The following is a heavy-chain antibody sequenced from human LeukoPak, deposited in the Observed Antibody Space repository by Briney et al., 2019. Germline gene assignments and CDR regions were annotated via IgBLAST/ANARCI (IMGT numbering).Heavy chain of an antibody. D-gene: IGHD2-2*01. J-gene: IGHJ6*03. Sequence: GASVKVSCKASGYTFTSYGISWVRQAPGQGLEWMGWISAYNGNTNYAQKIQGRVTMTTDTSTSTAYMELRSLRSDDTAVYYCARGVRYCSSTSCYRRYYMDVWGEGTTVTVSS. CDR1: GYTFTSYG. V-gene: IGHV1-18*01. CDR3: ARGVRYCSSTSCYRRYYMDV. CDR2: ISAYNGNT.